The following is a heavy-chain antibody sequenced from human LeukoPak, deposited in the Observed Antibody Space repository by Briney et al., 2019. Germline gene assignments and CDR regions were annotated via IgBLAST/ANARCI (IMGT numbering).Heavy chain of an antibody. Sequence: RPSETLSLTCTVSGYSISSGYYWGWIRQPPGKGLEWIGSIYHSGSTYYNPSLKSRVTISVDTSKNQFSLKLSSVTAADTAVYYCASCGYSYAVDAFDIWGQGTMVTVSS. V-gene: IGHV4-38-2*02. CDR2: IYHSGST. J-gene: IGHJ3*02. CDR1: GYSISSGYY. CDR3: ASCGYSYAVDAFDI. D-gene: IGHD5-18*01.